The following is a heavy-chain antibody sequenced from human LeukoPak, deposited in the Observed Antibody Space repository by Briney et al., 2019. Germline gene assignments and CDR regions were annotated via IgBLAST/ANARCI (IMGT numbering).Heavy chain of an antibody. CDR2: IYSSGSA. Sequence: SETLSLTCTVSGGSISSYYWSWIRQPAGKGLEWIGRIYSSGSANYNPSLRSRVTMSVDMSKNQFSLKVTSVTAADTAVYYCARGRGIYSSSADFDYWGQGTLVTVSS. D-gene: IGHD6-6*01. CDR3: ARGRGIYSSSADFDY. J-gene: IGHJ4*02. V-gene: IGHV4-4*07. CDR1: GGSISSYY.